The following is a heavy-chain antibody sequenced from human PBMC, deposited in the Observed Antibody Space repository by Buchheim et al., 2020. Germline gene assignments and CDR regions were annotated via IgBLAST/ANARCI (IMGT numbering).Heavy chain of an antibody. J-gene: IGHJ5*01. Sequence: QLQLQESGPGLVKPSETLSLTCRVSNDTIKSSNYYWAWIRQSPGRGLEWIGSIYSSGNPYYSPSLKSRVTISVDTSKNEVSLKVTSVTAADTAVYYCARCGYTYYYEPNWFDSWGQGTL. CDR2: IYSSGNP. V-gene: IGHV4-39*01. CDR1: NDTIKSSNYY. CDR3: ARCGYTYYYEPNWFDS. D-gene: IGHD3-22*01.